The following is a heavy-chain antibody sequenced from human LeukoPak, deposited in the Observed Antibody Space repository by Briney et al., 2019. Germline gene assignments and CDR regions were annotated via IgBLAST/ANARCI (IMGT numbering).Heavy chain of an antibody. D-gene: IGHD6-19*01. CDR3: ASGSSGWSFVWFGLDY. CDR1: GFTFSSYS. V-gene: IGHV3-30*03. CDR2: ISYDGSNK. J-gene: IGHJ4*02. Sequence: PGGSLRLSCAASGFTFSSYSMNWVRQAPGKGLEWVAVISYDGSNKYYADSVKGRFTISRDNSKNTLYLQMNSLRAEDTAVYYCASGSSGWSFVWFGLDYWGQGTLVTVSS.